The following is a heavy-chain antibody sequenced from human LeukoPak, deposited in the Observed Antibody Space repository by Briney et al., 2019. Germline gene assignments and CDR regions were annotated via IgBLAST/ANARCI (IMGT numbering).Heavy chain of an antibody. V-gene: IGHV3-48*01. CDR3: VRGNLGGFDP. CDR1: GFTFSSYA. J-gene: IGHJ5*02. CDR2: ITSDESTK. D-gene: IGHD1-26*01. Sequence: GGSLRLSCAASGFTFSSYAMSWVRQAPGKGLEWIAYITSDESTKSYADSVKGRFTISRDNDKNSLYLHMNSLRAEDTALYYCVRGNLGGFDPWGQGTRVTVSS.